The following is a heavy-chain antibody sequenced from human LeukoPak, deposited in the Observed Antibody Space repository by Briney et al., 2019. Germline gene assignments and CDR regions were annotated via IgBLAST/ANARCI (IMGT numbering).Heavy chain of an antibody. J-gene: IGHJ4*02. Sequence: SVKVSCKASGGTFSSYAISWVRQAPGQGLEWMGGIIPIFGTANYAQKFQGRVTITTDESTSTAYMELSSLRSEDTAVYSCARAYCGGDCYPPLYDYWGQGTLVTVSS. D-gene: IGHD2-21*02. V-gene: IGHV1-69*05. CDR3: ARAYCGGDCYPPLYDY. CDR1: GGTFSSYA. CDR2: IIPIFGTA.